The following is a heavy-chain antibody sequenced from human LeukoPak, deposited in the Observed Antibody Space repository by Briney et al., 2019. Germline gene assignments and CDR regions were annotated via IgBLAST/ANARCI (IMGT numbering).Heavy chain of an antibody. D-gene: IGHD5/OR15-5a*01. CDR3: SSDIVSRSGDF. CDR1: GFTFSDYY. V-gene: IGHV3-11*01. Sequence: GGSLRLYCAASGFTFSDYYMRWIRQAPGKALEWVSYITSSGSAIYYADSVKGRFTISRDNARNSLYLQMNGLRDDDTAIYACSSDIVSRSGDFWRRRAMVSVSS. J-gene: IGHJ4*02. CDR2: ITSSGSAI.